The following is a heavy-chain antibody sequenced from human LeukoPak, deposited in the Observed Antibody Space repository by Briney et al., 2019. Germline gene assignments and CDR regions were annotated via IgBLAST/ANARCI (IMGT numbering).Heavy chain of an antibody. CDR2: INPSGGST. Sequence: ASVTVSCKASGYTFTSYYMHWVRQAPGQGLEWMGIINPSGGSTSYAQKFQGRVTMTRDTSTSTVYMELSSLRSEDTAVYYCARIGRSYTAMVPFDYWGQGTLVTVSS. J-gene: IGHJ4*02. D-gene: IGHD5-18*01. V-gene: IGHV1-46*01. CDR3: ARIGRSYTAMVPFDY. CDR1: GYTFTSYY.